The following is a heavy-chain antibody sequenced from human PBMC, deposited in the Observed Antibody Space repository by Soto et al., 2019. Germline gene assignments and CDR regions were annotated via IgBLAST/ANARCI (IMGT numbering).Heavy chain of an antibody. CDR2: IWYDGSNK. J-gene: IGHJ4*02. CDR3: ARASSIVGATFPLD. V-gene: IGHV3-33*01. CDR1: GFTFSSYG. Sequence: GGSLRLSCAASGFTFSSYGMHWVRQAPGKGLEWVAVIWYDGSNKYYADSVKGRFTISRDNSKNTLYLQMNSLRAEDTAVYYCARASSIVGATFPLDWGQGTLVTVSS. D-gene: IGHD1-26*01.